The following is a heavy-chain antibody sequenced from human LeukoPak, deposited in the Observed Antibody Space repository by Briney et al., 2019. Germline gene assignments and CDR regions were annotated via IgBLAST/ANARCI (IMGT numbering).Heavy chain of an antibody. V-gene: IGHV3-64D*09. Sequence: PGGSLRLSCSASGFTFSRYGMHWVRQAPGKGREYVSTISSSGGSTYYAQPAKGRFSISRDTSKKTLYLQMSSLRPEDTAVYYCVTGGVYSKGGMDGWGQGTTVTVSS. D-gene: IGHD2-8*01. CDR3: VTGGVYSKGGMDG. J-gene: IGHJ6*02. CDR1: GFTFSRYG. CDR2: ISSSGGST.